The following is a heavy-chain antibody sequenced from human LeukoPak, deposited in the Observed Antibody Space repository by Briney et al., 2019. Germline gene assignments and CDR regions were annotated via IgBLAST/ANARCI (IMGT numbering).Heavy chain of an antibody. Sequence: PSETLSLTCAVYGGSFSGYYWSWIRQPPGKGLEWIGEINHSGSTNYNPSLKSRVTISVDTSKNQFSLKLSSVTAADTAVYYCAREVDTAMVIDYWAREPWSPSPQ. CDR1: GGSFSGYY. CDR3: AREVDTAMVIDY. J-gene: IGHJ4*02. D-gene: IGHD5-18*01. V-gene: IGHV4-34*01. CDR2: INHSGST.